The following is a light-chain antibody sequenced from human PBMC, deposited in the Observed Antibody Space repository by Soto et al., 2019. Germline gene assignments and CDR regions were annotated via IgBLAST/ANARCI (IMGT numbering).Light chain of an antibody. Sequence: HSALAQPASVSGSPGQSIAISCTGTSSDVGGYNYVSWYQQHPGKAPKLLISEVSIRPSGVSDRFSGSKSGNTASLTISGLQTEDEADYYCSSFTSAYTFVFGSGTKLTVL. CDR1: SSDVGGYNY. CDR3: SSFTSAYTFV. CDR2: EVS. J-gene: IGLJ1*01. V-gene: IGLV2-14*01.